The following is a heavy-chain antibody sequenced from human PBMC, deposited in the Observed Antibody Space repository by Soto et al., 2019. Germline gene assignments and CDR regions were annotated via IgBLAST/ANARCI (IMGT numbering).Heavy chain of an antibody. V-gene: IGHV1-18*01. J-gene: IGHJ5*02. D-gene: IGHD6-13*01. CDR2: ISAYNGNT. Sequence: ASVKVSCKASGYTFTSYGISWVRQAPGQGLEWMGWISAYNGNTNYAQKLQGRVTMTTDTSTSTAYMELRSLRSDDTAIYYCARGIAAAGTVRNCFDPWGQGTPVTVSS. CDR1: GYTFTSYG. CDR3: ARGIAAAGTVRNCFDP.